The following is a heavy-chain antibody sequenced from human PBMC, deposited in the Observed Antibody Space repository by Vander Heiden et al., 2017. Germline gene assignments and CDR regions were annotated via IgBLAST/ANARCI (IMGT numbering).Heavy chain of an antibody. V-gene: IGHV3-30*18. CDR1: AFTFSSYG. CDR3: AKEGSSGLIDY. Sequence: QVQLVESGGGVVQPGGSLRLSCAASAFTFSSYGMHWVRQAPGKGLEWVSVISYDGRNKYYADSVKGRFTISRDNSKNTLYLQMNSLRAEDTAVYYCAKEGSSGLIDYWGQGTLVTVSS. CDR2: ISYDGRNK. J-gene: IGHJ4*02. D-gene: IGHD6-19*01.